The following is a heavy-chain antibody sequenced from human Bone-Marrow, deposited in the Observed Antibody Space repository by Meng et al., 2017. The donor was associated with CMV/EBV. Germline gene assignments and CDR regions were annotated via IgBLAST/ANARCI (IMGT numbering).Heavy chain of an antibody. CDR3: ARESMVPAYYFDY. J-gene: IGHJ4*02. D-gene: IGHD3-10*01. V-gene: IGHV4-4*02. CDR2: IYHSGST. CDR1: GGSISSSNW. Sequence: VSGGSISSSNWGSWVRQPPGKGLEWIGEIYHSGSTNYNPSLKSRVTISVDKSKNQFSLKLSSVTAADTAVYYCARESMVPAYYFDYWGQGTLVTVSS.